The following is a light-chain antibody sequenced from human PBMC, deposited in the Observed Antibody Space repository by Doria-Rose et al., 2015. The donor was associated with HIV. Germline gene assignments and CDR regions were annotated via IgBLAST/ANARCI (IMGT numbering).Light chain of an antibody. J-gene: IGKJ1*01. V-gene: IGKV3-20*01. CDR1: QSFSSTY. CDR3: HQYGTSWT. Sequence: TQSPGTLSLSPGERATLSCRASQSFSSTYLAWYQQKPGQAPSLLIYDGSNRVTGISDRFSASGSGTDFTLTINRLEPEDFALYYCHQYGTSWTFGQGTKVEI. CDR2: DGS.